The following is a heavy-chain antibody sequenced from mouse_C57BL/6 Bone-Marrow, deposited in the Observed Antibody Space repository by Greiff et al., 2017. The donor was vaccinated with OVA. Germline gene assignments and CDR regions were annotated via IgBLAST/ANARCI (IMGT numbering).Heavy chain of an antibody. CDR1: GYTFTDYE. Sequence: QVQLKQSGAELVRPGASVTLSCKASGYTFTDYEMHWVKQTPVHGLEWIGAIDPETGGTAYNQKFKGKAILTADNSSSTAYMEIRSLTSEDSAVYYCTRGYRNYYALDYWCQGTAVTVSS. V-gene: IGHV1-15*01. CDR2: IDPETGGT. J-gene: IGHJ4*01. D-gene: IGHD2-5*01. CDR3: TRGYRNYYALDY.